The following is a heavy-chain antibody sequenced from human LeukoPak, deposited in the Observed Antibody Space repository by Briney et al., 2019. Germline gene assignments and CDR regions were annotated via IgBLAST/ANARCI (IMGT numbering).Heavy chain of an antibody. Sequence: ASVKVSCKASGYTFTGYYMHWVRQAPGQGLEWMGWINPNSGGTNYAQKFQGRVTMTRDTSISTAYMELSRLRSDDTAVYYCARDKGDSSGWHLDYWGQGTLVTVSS. V-gene: IGHV1-2*02. D-gene: IGHD6-19*01. CDR1: GYTFTGYY. J-gene: IGHJ4*02. CDR3: ARDKGDSSGWHLDY. CDR2: INPNSGGT.